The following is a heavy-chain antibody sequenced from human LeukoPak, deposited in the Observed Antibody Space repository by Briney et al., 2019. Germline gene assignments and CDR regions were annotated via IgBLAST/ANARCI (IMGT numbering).Heavy chain of an antibody. Sequence: SVKVSCKASGYTFTSYGISWVRQAPGQGLEWMGRIIPILGIANYAQKFQGRVTITADKSTSTAYMELSSLRSEDTAVYYCARDLDGGYDTTTHDYWGQGTLVTVSS. J-gene: IGHJ4*02. CDR1: GYTFTSYG. D-gene: IGHD5-12*01. CDR3: ARDLDGGYDTTTHDY. CDR2: IIPILGIA. V-gene: IGHV1-69*04.